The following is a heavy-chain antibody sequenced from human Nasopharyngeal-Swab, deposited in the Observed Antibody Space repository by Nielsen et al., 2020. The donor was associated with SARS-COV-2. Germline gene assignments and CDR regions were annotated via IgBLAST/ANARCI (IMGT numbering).Heavy chain of an antibody. Sequence: SETLSLTCTVSGGSISSYYWSWIRQPAGKGLEWIGRIYTSGSTNYNPSLKSRVTMSVDTSKNQFSLKLSSVTAADTAVYYCARDGPGIAAAGTTYYCYYMDVWGKGTTVTVSS. D-gene: IGHD6-13*01. V-gene: IGHV4-4*07. CDR2: IYTSGST. CDR1: GGSISSYY. CDR3: ARDGPGIAAAGTTYYCYYMDV. J-gene: IGHJ6*03.